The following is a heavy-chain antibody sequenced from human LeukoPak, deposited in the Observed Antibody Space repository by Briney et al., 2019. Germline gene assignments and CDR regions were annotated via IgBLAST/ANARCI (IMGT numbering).Heavy chain of an antibody. D-gene: IGHD6-13*01. CDR1: GCTFSSYA. J-gene: IGHJ4*02. Sequence: GGSLRLSCAASGCTFSSYAMSWVRQAPGKGLEWVSAISGSGGSTYYADSVKGRFTISRDNSKNTLYLQMNSLRAEDTAVYYCAKDCRYSSSCPLDYWGQGTLVTVSS. V-gene: IGHV3-23*01. CDR3: AKDCRYSSSCPLDY. CDR2: ISGSGGST.